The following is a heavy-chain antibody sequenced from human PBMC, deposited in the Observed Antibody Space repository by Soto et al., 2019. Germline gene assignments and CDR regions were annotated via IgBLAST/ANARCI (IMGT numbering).Heavy chain of an antibody. D-gene: IGHD3-3*01. CDR1: AFTFSHYA. CDR2: ISGDGIST. CDR3: SKIGLWSVPNLYYCDY. V-gene: IGHV3-23*01. Sequence: GGSLRLSCAASAFTFSHYAMSWVRQAPGKGLEWVSGISGDGISTDYADSVKGRFTISRDNSRNTLYLQLNSLRAEDTALYYCSKIGLWSVPNLYYCDYLGQGTLVTVAS. J-gene: IGHJ4*02.